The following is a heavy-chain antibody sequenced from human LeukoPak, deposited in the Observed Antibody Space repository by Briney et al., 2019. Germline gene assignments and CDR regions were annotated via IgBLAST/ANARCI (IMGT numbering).Heavy chain of an antibody. CDR1: GGSISSYY. CDR2: IYTSGST. V-gene: IGHV4-4*07. D-gene: IGHD6-13*01. Sequence: PSETLSLTCTVSGGSISSYYWSWIRQPAGKGLEWIGRIYTSGSTNYDPSLKSRVTMSVDTSKNQFSLKLSSVTAADTAVYYCAREPRGIAAAGKRGYGMDVWGQGTTVTVSS. J-gene: IGHJ6*02. CDR3: AREPRGIAAAGKRGYGMDV.